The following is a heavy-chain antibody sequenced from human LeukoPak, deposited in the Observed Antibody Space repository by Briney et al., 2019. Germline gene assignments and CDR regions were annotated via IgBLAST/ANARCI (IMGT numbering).Heavy chain of an antibody. V-gene: IGHV1-46*01. J-gene: IGHJ6*02. CDR2: INPSGGST. Sequence: ASVKVSCKASGYTFTSYYMHWVRQAPGQGLEWMGIINPSGGSTSYAQKFQGRVTMTRDTSTSTVYMELSSLRSEDTAVYYCARVRGYYDSSGYHYYYYGMDVWGQGTLVTVSS. CDR3: ARVRGYYDSSGYHYYYYGMDV. CDR1: GYTFTSYY. D-gene: IGHD3-22*01.